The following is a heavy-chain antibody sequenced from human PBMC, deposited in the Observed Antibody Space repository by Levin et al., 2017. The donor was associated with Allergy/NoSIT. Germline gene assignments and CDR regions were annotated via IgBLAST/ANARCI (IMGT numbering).Heavy chain of an antibody. CDR3: ARSSSLEWFDP. Sequence: SETLSLTCTVSGXXXXSTXXXXXXXXXXPGKGLEWIGSIYYTGSSHYNPSLQSRVTISVDTSKDHFSLNLSSVTAADTAVYYCARSSSLEWFDPWGQGTLVTVSS. CDR1: GXXXXSTXXX. V-gene: IGHV4-39*02. J-gene: IGHJ5*02. CDR2: IYYTGSS. D-gene: IGHD3-3*01.